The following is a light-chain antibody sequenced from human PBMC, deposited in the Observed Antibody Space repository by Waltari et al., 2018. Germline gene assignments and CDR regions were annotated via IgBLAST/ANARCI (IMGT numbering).Light chain of an antibody. Sequence: QSALTQPASVSGSPGPSITISCTGTSRDVGFYNYVSWYQQHPGKAPKLMIYDVSERPSGVSNRFSGSKSGNTASLTISGLQAEDEADYYCNSYAGSSSWVFGGGTKLTVL. CDR3: NSYAGSSSWV. J-gene: IGLJ3*02. CDR2: DVS. V-gene: IGLV2-14*01. CDR1: SRDVGFYNY.